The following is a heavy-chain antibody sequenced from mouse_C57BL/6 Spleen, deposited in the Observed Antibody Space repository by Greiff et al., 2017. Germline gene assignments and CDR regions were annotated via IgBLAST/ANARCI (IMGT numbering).Heavy chain of an antibody. CDR2: INPYNGGT. D-gene: IGHD1-1*01. CDR1: GYTFTDYY. CDR3: ARYYYGSSYDY. J-gene: IGHJ2*01. V-gene: IGHV1-19*01. Sequence: VQLQQSGPVLVKPGASVKMSCKASGYTFTDYYMNWVKQSHGKSLEWIGVINPYNGGTSYNQKFKGKATLTVDKSSSTAYMELNRLTSEDSAVYYCARYYYGSSYDYWGQGTTLTVSS.